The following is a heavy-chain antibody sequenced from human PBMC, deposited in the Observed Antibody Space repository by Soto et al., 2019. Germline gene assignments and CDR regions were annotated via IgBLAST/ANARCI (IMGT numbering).Heavy chain of an antibody. V-gene: IGHV1-46*01. CDR2: INPSGGST. CDR3: AREHVVVVAATTFVNYYYGMDV. Sequence: ASVKVSCKASGYTFTSYYMHWARQAPGQGLEWMGIINPSGGSTSYAQKFQGRVTMTRDTSTSTVYMELSSLRSEDTAVYYCAREHVVVVAATTFVNYYYGMDVWGQGTTVTVSS. D-gene: IGHD2-15*01. J-gene: IGHJ6*02. CDR1: GYTFTSYY.